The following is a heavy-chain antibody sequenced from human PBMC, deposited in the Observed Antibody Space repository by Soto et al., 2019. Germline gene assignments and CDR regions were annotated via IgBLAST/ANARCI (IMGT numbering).Heavy chain of an antibody. CDR3: ARGDSNYPIDY. CDR1: GGSISSGGYY. V-gene: IGHV4-31*03. J-gene: IGHJ4*02. Sequence: SETLSLTCPVAGGSISSGGYYWSWIRQHPGKGLEWIGYIYYSGSTYYNPSLKSRVTISVDTSKNQFSLKLSSVTAADTAVYYCARGDSNYPIDYWGQGTLVTVSS. CDR2: IYYSGST. D-gene: IGHD4-4*01.